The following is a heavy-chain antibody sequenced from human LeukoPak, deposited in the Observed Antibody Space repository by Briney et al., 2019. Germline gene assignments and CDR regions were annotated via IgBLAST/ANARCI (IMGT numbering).Heavy chain of an antibody. D-gene: IGHD2-21*02. CDR1: GGSISSSSYY. Sequence: PSETLSLTCTVSGGSISSSSYYWNWIRQPPGKGLEWIGYIYYSGSTNYNPSLKSRVTISVDTSKNQFSLKLSSVTAADTAVYYCAREVVTGASPFDYWGQGTLVTVSS. V-gene: IGHV4-61*01. CDR3: AREVVTGASPFDY. CDR2: IYYSGST. J-gene: IGHJ4*02.